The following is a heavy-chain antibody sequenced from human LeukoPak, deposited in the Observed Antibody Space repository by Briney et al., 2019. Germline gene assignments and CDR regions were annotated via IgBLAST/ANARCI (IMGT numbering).Heavy chain of an antibody. J-gene: IGHJ4*02. CDR3: AKDHLGTGTTDY. CDR1: GFTFSSYA. Sequence: GGSLRLSCAASGFTFSSYAMSWVRQAPGKGLEWVSGISGSGGNTYYADSVKGRFTISRDNSKNTLYLQMNSLRAEGTAVYYCAKDHLGTGTTDYWGQGTLVTVSS. CDR2: ISGSGGNT. V-gene: IGHV3-23*01. D-gene: IGHD1-7*01.